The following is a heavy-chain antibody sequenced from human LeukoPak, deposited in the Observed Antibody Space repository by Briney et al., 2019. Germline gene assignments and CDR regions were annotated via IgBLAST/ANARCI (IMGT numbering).Heavy chain of an antibody. Sequence: SMKVSCKASGGTFSSYAISWVRQAPGQGLEWMGGIIPIFGTANYAQKFQGRVTITAAESTSTAYMELSSLRSEDTAVYYCARGWLSETTVVTPYNYWGQGTLVTVSS. V-gene: IGHV1-69*13. CDR3: ARGWLSETTVVTPYNY. CDR2: IIPIFGTA. CDR1: GGTFSSYA. D-gene: IGHD4-23*01. J-gene: IGHJ4*02.